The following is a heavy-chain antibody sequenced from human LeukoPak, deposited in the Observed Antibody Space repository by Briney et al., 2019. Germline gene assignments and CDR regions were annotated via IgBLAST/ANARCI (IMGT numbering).Heavy chain of an antibody. D-gene: IGHD3-3*01. Sequence: SETLSLTCAVYGGSFRGYYWSWIRQPPGKGLEWIGEVHHSGSTNYNPSLKSRVTISVDTSKDQFSLKLSSVTAADTAVYYCARSTYHDFWSGYYTGFLVDYWGRGTLVTVSS. CDR3: ARSTYHDFWSGYYTGFLVDY. J-gene: IGHJ4*02. V-gene: IGHV4-34*01. CDR2: VHHSGST. CDR1: GGSFRGYY.